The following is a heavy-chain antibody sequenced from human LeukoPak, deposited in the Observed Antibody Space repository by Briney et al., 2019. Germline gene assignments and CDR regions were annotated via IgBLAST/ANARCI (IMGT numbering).Heavy chain of an antibody. J-gene: IGHJ4*02. Sequence: GGSLRLSCAASGFTFSSYAMSWVRQAPGKGLEWVSAINGSGGSTYYVDSVKGRFTISRDNSKNTLYLQMNSLRAEDTAVYYCAKDSYGDDAFDYWGQGTLVTVSS. V-gene: IGHV3-23*01. D-gene: IGHD4-17*01. CDR1: GFTFSSYA. CDR3: AKDSYGDDAFDY. CDR2: INGSGGST.